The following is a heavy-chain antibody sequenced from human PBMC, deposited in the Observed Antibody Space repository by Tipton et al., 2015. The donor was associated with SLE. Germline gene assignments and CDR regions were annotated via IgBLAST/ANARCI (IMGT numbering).Heavy chain of an antibody. J-gene: IGHJ3*02. CDR1: GGSISPYY. V-gene: IGHV4-59*12. CDR2: ISYSGST. CDR3: ARSQGAFDI. Sequence: LRLSCTVSGGSISPYYWSWIRQPPGKGLEWIGYISYSGSTNYNPPLKSRVTISVDTSKNQFSLKLSSVTAADTAVYYCARSQGAFDIWGQGTMVTVSS.